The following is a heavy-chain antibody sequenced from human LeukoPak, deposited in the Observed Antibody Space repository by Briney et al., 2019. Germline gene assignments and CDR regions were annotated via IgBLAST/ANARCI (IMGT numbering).Heavy chain of an antibody. CDR3: ATTTGTTWGYFDY. J-gene: IGHJ4*02. V-gene: IGHV3-21*01. CDR1: GFTFSSYS. D-gene: IGHD1-1*01. CDR2: ISSSSSYI. Sequence: PGGSLRLSCAVSGFTFSSYSMNWVRQAPGKGLEWVSSISSSSSYIYYADSVKGRFTISRDNAKNSLYLQMNSLRAEDTAVYYCATTTGTTWGYFDYWGQGTLVTVSS.